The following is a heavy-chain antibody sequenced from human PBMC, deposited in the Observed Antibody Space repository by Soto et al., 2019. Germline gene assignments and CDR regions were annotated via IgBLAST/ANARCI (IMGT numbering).Heavy chain of an antibody. J-gene: IGHJ6*02. Sequence: SVKVSCKASGGTFSSYAISWVRQAPGQGLEWMGGIIPIFGTANYAQKFQGRATITADESTSTAYMELSSLRSEDTAVYYCARDGGNSSSSVRYYYYYYGMDVWGQGTTVTVSS. D-gene: IGHD6-6*01. V-gene: IGHV1-69*13. CDR3: ARDGGNSSSSVRYYYYYYGMDV. CDR2: IIPIFGTA. CDR1: GGTFSSYA.